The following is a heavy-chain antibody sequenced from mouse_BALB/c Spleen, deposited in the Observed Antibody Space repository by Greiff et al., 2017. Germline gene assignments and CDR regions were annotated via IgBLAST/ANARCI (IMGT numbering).Heavy chain of an antibody. D-gene: IGHD1-2*01. J-gene: IGHJ1*01. CDR2: ISSGGST. CDR1: GFTFSSYA. CDR3: ASFITTAWYFDV. Sequence: DVMLVESGGGLVKPGGSLKLSCAASGFTFSSYAMSWVRQTPEKRLEWVASISSGGSTYYPDSVKGRFTISRDNARNILYLQMSSLRSEDTAMYYCASFITTAWYFDVWGAGTTVTVSS. V-gene: IGHV5-6-5*01.